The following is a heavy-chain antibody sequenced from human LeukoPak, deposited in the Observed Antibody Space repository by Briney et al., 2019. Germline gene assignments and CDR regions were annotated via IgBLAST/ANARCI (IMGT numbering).Heavy chain of an antibody. D-gene: IGHD6-13*01. CDR3: ARAKGAAAAGKYNWFDP. CDR2: ISSSGSTI. J-gene: IGHJ5*02. Sequence: GGSLRLSCAASGFTFSDYCMSWIRQAPGKGLEWVSYISSSGSTIYYADSVKGRFTISRDNAKNSLYLQMNSLRAEDTAVYYCARAKGAAAAGKYNWFDPWGQGTLVTVSS. CDR1: GFTFSDYC. V-gene: IGHV3-11*01.